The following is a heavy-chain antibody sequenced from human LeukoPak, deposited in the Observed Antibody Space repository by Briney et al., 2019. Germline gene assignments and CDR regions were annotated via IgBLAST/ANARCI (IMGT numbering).Heavy chain of an antibody. J-gene: IGHJ4*02. D-gene: IGHD2-15*01. CDR3: ARVNRFFSGSGGLHFDY. CDR2: IKQDGSEK. V-gene: IGHV3-7*05. CDR1: GFTFSSYW. Sequence: QPGGSLRLSCAASGFTFSSYWMSWVRQAPGKGLEWVANIKQDGSEKYYVDSVKGRFTISRDNAKNSLDLQMNSLGAEDTAVYYCARVNRFFSGSGGLHFDYWGQGALVPVSS.